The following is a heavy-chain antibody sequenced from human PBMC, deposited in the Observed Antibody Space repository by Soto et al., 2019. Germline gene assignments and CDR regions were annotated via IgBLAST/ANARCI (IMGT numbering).Heavy chain of an antibody. CDR1: GYTFTTYG. CDR2: ISAYTGNT. D-gene: IGHD1-26*01. J-gene: IGHJ5*02. V-gene: IGHV1-18*04. Sequence: GASVKVSCKASGYTFTTYGISWVRQAPGQGLEWMGWISAYTGNTNYNPSLQSRVTISMDTSKNQLSLKLTSMTAADTAVYYCARDMHAGFTHYFDPWGQGTLVTVSS. CDR3: ARDMHAGFTHYFDP.